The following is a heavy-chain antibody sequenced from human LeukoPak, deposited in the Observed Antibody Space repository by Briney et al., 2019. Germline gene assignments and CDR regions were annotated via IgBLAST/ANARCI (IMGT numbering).Heavy chain of an antibody. V-gene: IGHV3-66*01. Sequence: GGSLRLSCAASGFTVSSNYMSWARQAPGKGLEWVSVIYSDDSTYYAHSVKGRFTISRDNSKNTLYLQMNSLSAEDTAVYYCARDSRAGYYYGMDVWDQGTTVTVSS. CDR1: GFTVSSNY. J-gene: IGHJ6*02. D-gene: IGHD6-13*01. CDR3: ARDSRAGYYYGMDV. CDR2: IYSDDST.